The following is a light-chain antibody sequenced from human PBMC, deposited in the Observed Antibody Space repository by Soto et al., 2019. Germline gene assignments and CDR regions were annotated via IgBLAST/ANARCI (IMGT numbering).Light chain of an antibody. V-gene: IGLV2-23*01. J-gene: IGLJ2*01. CDR3: CSYASSGTLVI. Sequence: QSVLTQPASVSGSPGQSITISCTGTSSDVGSYNLVSWYQQHPGKAPKLMIYEGSKRPSGVSNRFSGSKSGNTASLTISGLQAEDEADYYCCSYASSGTLVIFGGGTKLTVL. CDR2: EGS. CDR1: SSDVGSYNL.